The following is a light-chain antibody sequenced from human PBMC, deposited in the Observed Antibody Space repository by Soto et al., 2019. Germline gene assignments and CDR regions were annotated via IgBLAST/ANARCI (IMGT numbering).Light chain of an antibody. CDR1: SSDVGGYNY. Sequence: QSALTQPASVSGSPGQSITISCTGTSSDVGGYNYVSWYQQHTGKAPKLMIYDVSNRPSGVSNRFSGSKSGNTASLTISGLQAEDEADYYCSSYTSSSTSYVVFGGGTKVTVL. CDR2: DVS. J-gene: IGLJ2*01. CDR3: SSYTSSSTSYVV. V-gene: IGLV2-14*01.